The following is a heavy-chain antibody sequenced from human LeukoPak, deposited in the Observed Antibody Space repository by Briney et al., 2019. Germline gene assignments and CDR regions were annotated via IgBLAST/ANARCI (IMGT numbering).Heavy chain of an antibody. CDR3: AKDRFAGYSYPDIY. V-gene: IGHV3-23*01. J-gene: IGHJ4*02. Sequence: GGSLRLSCAASGFTFSSYAMSWVPRAPGKGLEWVSAISGRGGSTYYADSVKGRFTISRDNSKNTLYLQMNSLRAEDTAVYYCAKDRFAGYSYPDIYWGQGNLVTVSS. CDR2: ISGRGGST. D-gene: IGHD3-22*01. CDR1: GFTFSSYA.